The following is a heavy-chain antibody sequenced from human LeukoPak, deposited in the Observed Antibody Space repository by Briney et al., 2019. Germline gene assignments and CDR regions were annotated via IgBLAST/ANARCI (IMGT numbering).Heavy chain of an antibody. V-gene: IGHV3-30*04. CDR2: ISYDGSNK. D-gene: IGHD3-9*01. CDR3: VREPPKSIYDILTGYHTTEYYYYGMDV. J-gene: IGHJ6*02. CDR1: GFTFSSYA. Sequence: PGGSLRLSCAASGFTFSSYAMHWVRQAPGKGLEWVAVISYDGSNKYYADSVKGRFTISRDNSKNTLYLQMNTLRAEDTAVYYCVREPPKSIYDILTGYHTTEYYYYGMDVWGQGTTVTVSS.